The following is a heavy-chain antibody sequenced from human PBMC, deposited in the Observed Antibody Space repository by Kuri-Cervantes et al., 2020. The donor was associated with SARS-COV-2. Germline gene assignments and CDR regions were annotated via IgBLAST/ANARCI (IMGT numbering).Heavy chain of an antibody. V-gene: IGHV3-11*03. J-gene: IGHJ2*01. Sequence: GESLKISCAASGFTFSYYYMSWIRQAPGKGLEWVSYISSSSSYTNYADSVKGRFTISRDNAKNSLYLQMNSLRAEDTAVYYCASRGNSRNWYFDLWGRGTLVTVSS. CDR2: ISSSSSYT. CDR3: ASRGNSRNWYFDL. CDR1: GFTFSYYY. D-gene: IGHD2/OR15-2a*01.